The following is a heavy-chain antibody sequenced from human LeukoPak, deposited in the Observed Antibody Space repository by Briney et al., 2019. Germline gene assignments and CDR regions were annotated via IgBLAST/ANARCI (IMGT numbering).Heavy chain of an antibody. V-gene: IGHV4-39*07. D-gene: IGHD3-22*01. CDR1: GGSISSSSYY. CDR2: IYYSGST. Sequence: PSETLSLTCTASGGSISSSSYYWAWIRQPPGKGREWLGYIYYSGSTYYNPSRRSRVTISEATSKNQFSLKRSSVTLTAPLLYSGAREWSFGDSSGSFDHWGQGTLVTVSS. J-gene: IGHJ5*02. CDR3: AREWSFGDSSGSFDH.